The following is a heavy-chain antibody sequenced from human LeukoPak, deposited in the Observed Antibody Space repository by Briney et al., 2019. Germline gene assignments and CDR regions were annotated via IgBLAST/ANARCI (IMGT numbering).Heavy chain of an antibody. Sequence: GGSLRLSCAASGNYWMHWVRQAPGKGLVWVSHVNSDGSWTSHADSVKGRFTISKDNAKNTVYLQMNNLRTEDTAVYYCVSFYETNCGRGTLVTVSS. V-gene: IGHV3-74*01. CDR1: GNYW. CDR2: VNSDGSWT. CDR3: VSFYETN. D-gene: IGHD2-2*01. J-gene: IGHJ4*02.